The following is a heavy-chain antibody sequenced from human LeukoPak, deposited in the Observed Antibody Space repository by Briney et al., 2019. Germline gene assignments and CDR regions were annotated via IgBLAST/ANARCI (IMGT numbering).Heavy chain of an antibody. V-gene: IGHV1-69*04. CDR2: IIPILGIA. CDR3: ARVGGSYYYGMDV. Sequence: ASVKVSCKASGGTFSGYAISWVRQAPGQGLEWMGRIIPILGIANYAQKFQGRVTITADKSTSTAYMELSSLRSEDTAVYYCARVGGSYYYGMDVWGQGTTVTVSS. D-gene: IGHD1-26*01. J-gene: IGHJ6*02. CDR1: GGTFSGYA.